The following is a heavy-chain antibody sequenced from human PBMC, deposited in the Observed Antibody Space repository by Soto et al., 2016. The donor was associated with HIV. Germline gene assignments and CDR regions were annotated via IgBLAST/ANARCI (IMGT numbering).Heavy chain of an antibody. CDR1: GFSVNTDYH. J-gene: IGHJ1*01. Sequence: QVQLQESGPGLVKPSETLSLTCVVSGFSVNTDYHWGWIRQPPGKGLEWIGNVFRNGGSYYNPSLKSRVTMSLDTSNNLFSLTLTSVTAADTAVYFCARDPSYLGTPYYFDTWGQGTLVTVTS. D-gene: IGHD3-22*01. V-gene: IGHV4-38-2*02. CDR3: ARDPSYLGTPYYFDT. CDR2: VFRNGGS.